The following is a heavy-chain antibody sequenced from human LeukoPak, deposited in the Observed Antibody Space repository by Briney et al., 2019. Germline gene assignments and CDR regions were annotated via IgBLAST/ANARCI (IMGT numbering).Heavy chain of an antibody. D-gene: IGHD3-22*01. CDR3: ARARSSGYFDY. CDR1: GFTFSSYL. Sequence: GGSLRLSCAASGFTFSSYLMHWVRQVPGKGLVWVSRINSDGGSTIYADSVKGRFTISRDNAKNTLYLQMTSLRAEDTAVYYCARARSSGYFDYWGQGTLVSVSS. V-gene: IGHV3-74*01. CDR2: INSDGGST. J-gene: IGHJ4*02.